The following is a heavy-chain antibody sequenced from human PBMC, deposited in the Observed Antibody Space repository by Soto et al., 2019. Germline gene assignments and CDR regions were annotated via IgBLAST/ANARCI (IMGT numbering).Heavy chain of an antibody. J-gene: IGHJ6*03. V-gene: IGHV3-73*01. CDR3: TSKPCPSTTVCYMDV. CDR1: GFTFSGSA. CDR2: IRSKANSYAT. D-gene: IGHD4-17*01. Sequence: GGSLRLSCAASGFTFSGSAMHWVRQASGKGLEWVGRIRSKANSYATAYAASVKGRFTISRDDSKNTAYLQMNSLKTEDTAVYYCTSKPCPSTTVCYMDVWGKGTTVTVSS.